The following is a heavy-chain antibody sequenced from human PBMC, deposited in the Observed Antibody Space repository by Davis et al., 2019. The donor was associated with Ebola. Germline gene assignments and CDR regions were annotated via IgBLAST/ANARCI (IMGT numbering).Heavy chain of an antibody. V-gene: IGHV3-74*01. Sequence: HTGGSLRLSCAASGFTFSNHWMHWVRQAPGKGLVWVSRINGDGSSTSYADSVKGRFTISRDNAKNTLYLQMNSLRAEDTAVYYCAREGKYRDESRTFDYWGQGTLVTVSS. CDR1: GFTFSNHW. D-gene: IGHD2-2*01. CDR2: INGDGSST. J-gene: IGHJ4*02. CDR3: AREGKYRDESRTFDY.